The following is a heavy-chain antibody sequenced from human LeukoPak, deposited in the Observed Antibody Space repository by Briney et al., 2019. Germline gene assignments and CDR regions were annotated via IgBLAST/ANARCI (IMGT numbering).Heavy chain of an antibody. CDR2: IKCDSAGGTT. Sequence: PGGSLRLSCAASGFSFTNAWMSWVRQAPGKGLEWVGHIKCDSAGGTTDYAAPVKGRFTISRDDSRNTLSLQMNSLQTEDTAVYGCTTEFWGSYNNWGQGTLVTVSS. J-gene: IGHJ4*02. CDR3: TTEFWGSYNN. D-gene: IGHD1-14*01. CDR1: GFSFTNAW. V-gene: IGHV3-15*01.